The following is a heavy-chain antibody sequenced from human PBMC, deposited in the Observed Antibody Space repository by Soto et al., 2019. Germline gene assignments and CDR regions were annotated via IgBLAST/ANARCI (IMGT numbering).Heavy chain of an antibody. D-gene: IGHD2-15*01. J-gene: IGHJ3*02. CDR1: GFTFSSYA. V-gene: IGHV3-7*01. Sequence: TGGSLRLSCAASGFTFSSYAMSWVRQAPGKGLEWVANIKHDGSEKYYVDSVKGRFTFSRDNAKDSLYLQMNSLRVEDTAVYFCARDRYCSGRNCYSDALDIWGQGTMVTVSS. CDR3: ARDRYCSGRNCYSDALDI. CDR2: IKHDGSEK.